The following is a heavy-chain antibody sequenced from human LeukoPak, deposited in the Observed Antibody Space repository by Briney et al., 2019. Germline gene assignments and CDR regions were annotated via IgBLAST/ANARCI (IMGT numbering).Heavy chain of an antibody. Sequence: SQTLSLTCTVSGGSISSGGYYWSWIRQHPGKGPEWIGYIYYSGSTYYNPSLKSRVTISVDTSKNQFSLKLSSVTAADTAVYYCARVGTVDPLYDADAFDIWGQGTMVTVSS. CDR3: ARVGTVDPLYDADAFDI. V-gene: IGHV4-31*03. CDR2: IYYSGST. J-gene: IGHJ3*02. D-gene: IGHD3-3*01. CDR1: GGSISSGGYY.